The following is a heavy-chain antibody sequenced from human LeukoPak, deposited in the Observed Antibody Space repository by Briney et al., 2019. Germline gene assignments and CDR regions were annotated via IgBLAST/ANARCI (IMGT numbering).Heavy chain of an antibody. Sequence: SQTLSLTCTVSGGSISSGGYYWSWIRQHPGKGLEWIGYIYYSGSTYYNPSLKSRVTISVDTSKNQFSLKLSSVTAADTAVYYCARVADTYYHGMDVWGQGTTVTVSS. D-gene: IGHD5-18*01. V-gene: IGHV4-31*03. CDR1: GGSISSGGYY. J-gene: IGHJ6*02. CDR2: IYYSGST. CDR3: ARVADTYYHGMDV.